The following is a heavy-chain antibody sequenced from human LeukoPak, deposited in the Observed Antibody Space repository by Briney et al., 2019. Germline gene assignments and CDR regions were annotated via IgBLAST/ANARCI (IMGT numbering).Heavy chain of an antibody. V-gene: IGHV4-59*08. D-gene: IGHD3-9*01. J-gene: IGHJ3*02. CDR2: IYYSGST. CDR3: ARPFHLNYDMQDAFDI. Sequence: PSETLSLTCTISGGSISSYYWSWIRQPPGKGLEWIGYIYYSGSTNYNPSLKSRVTISVDTSKNQFSLKLSSVTAADTAVYYCARPFHLNYDMQDAFDIWGQGTMVTVSS. CDR1: GGSISSYY.